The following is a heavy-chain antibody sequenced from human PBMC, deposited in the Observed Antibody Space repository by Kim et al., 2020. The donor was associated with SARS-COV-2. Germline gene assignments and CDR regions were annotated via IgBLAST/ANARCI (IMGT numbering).Heavy chain of an antibody. D-gene: IGHD1-1*01. V-gene: IGHV1-69*13. J-gene: IGHJ4*02. CDR1: GGTFSSYA. Sequence: SVKVSCKASGGTFSSYAISWVRQAPGQGLEWMGGIIPIFGTANYAQKFQGRVTITADESTSTAYMELSSLRSEDTAVYYCARVENRNRPTYYFDYWGQGTLVTVSS. CDR3: ARVENRNRPTYYFDY. CDR2: IIPIFGTA.